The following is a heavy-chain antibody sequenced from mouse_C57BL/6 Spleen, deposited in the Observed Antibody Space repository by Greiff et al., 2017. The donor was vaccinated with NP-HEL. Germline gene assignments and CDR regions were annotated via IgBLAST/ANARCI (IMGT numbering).Heavy chain of an antibody. CDR2: INPSSGYT. V-gene: IGHV1-4*01. J-gene: IGHJ1*03. CDR3: AMGSHWYFDV. CDR1: GYTFTSYT. Sequence: VKLQQSGAELARPGASVKMSCKASGYTFTSYTMHWVKQRPGQGLEWIGYINPSSGYTKYNQKFKDKATLTADKSSSTAYMQLSSLTSEDSAVYYCAMGSHWYFDVWGTGTTVTVSS.